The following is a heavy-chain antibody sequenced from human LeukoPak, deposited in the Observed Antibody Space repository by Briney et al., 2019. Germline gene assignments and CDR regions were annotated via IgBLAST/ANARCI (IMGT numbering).Heavy chain of an antibody. V-gene: IGHV3-74*01. CDR1: EFTFSSYW. CDR3: ARAVAGPEGWFDP. J-gene: IGHJ5*02. D-gene: IGHD6-19*01. Sequence: GGSLRLSCAASEFTFSSYWMHWVRQAPGKGLVWVSRINTDGSSTSYADSVKGRFTISRDNAKNTLYLQMNSLRAEDTAVYYCARAVAGPEGWFDPWGQGTLVTVSS. CDR2: INTDGSST.